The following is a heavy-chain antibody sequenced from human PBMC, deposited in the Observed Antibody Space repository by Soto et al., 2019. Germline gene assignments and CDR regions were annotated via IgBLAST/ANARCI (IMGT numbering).Heavy chain of an antibody. CDR1: GGTFSSYT. D-gene: IGHD6-13*01. V-gene: IGHV1-69*08. CDR3: AREISHGYPDEHFDY. Sequence: QVQLVQSGAEVKKPGSSVKVSCKASGGTFSSYTISWVRQAPGQGLEWMGRIIPILGIANYAQKFQGRVTITADKSTSTAYMELSSLRSEDTAVYYCAREISHGYPDEHFDYWGQGTLVTVSS. J-gene: IGHJ4*02. CDR2: IIPILGIA.